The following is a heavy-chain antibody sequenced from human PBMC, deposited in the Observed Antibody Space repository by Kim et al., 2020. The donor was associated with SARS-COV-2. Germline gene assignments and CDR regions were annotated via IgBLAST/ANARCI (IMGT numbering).Heavy chain of an antibody. D-gene: IGHD2-2*01. J-gene: IGHJ4*02. V-gene: IGHV3-23*01. CDR2: ISGSGGST. CDR1: GFTFSSYA. CDR3: AKDTVVVPLLSYFDY. Sequence: GGSLRLSCAASGFTFSSYAMSWVRQAPGKGLEWVSAISGSGGSTYYADSVKGRFTISRDNSKNTLYLQMNSLRAEDTAVYYCAKDTVVVPLLSYFDYWGQGTLVTVSS.